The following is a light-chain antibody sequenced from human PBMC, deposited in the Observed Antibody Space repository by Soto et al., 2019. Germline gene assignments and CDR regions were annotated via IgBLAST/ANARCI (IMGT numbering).Light chain of an antibody. CDR1: SSNIGAGYD. V-gene: IGLV1-40*01. J-gene: IGLJ2*01. CDR3: QSYDSSLSVVV. Sequence: QSVLTQPPSVSGAPGQRVTISCTGNSSNIGAGYDVHWYQQLPGTAPKLLIYGNSNRPSGVPDRFSGSKSGTSASLAITGLQAEDEADYYCQSYDSSLSVVVFGGRTKLTVL. CDR2: GNS.